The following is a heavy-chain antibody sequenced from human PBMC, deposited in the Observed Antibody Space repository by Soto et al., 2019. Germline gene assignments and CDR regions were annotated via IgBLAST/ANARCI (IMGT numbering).Heavy chain of an antibody. J-gene: IGHJ5*02. CDR2: IYYSWST. Sequence: PSETLSLTCTVSGGSISSGGYYWSWIRQHPGKGLEWIGYIYYSWSTYYNPSLKSRVTISVDTSKNQFSLKLSSVTAADTAVYHCVPQSRPRDVWFDPWGQXTLLAVS. CDR1: GGSISSGGYY. V-gene: IGHV4-31*03. CDR3: VPQSRPRDVWFDP.